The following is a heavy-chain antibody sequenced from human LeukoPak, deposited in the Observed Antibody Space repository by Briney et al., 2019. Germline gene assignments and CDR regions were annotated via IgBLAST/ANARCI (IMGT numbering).Heavy chain of an antibody. CDR1: GYTFTSYY. V-gene: IGHV1-46*01. Sequence: ASVKVSCRASGYTFTSYYMHWVRQAPGQGLEWMGIINPSGGSTSYAQKFQGRVTMTRDTSTSTVYMELSSLRPEDTAVYYCARDRYYDILTGPQNWFDPWGQGTLVTVSS. CDR3: ARDRYYDILTGPQNWFDP. CDR2: INPSGGST. J-gene: IGHJ5*02. D-gene: IGHD3-9*01.